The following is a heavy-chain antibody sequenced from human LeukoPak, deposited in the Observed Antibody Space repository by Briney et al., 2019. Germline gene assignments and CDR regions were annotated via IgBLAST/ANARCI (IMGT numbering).Heavy chain of an antibody. Sequence: SHTLSLTCSLSGDRLSQRRESLQWLRQSPSRGLEWLGRTYYSSKWYNDYAVSVKSRITINPDPSKTQFPLPRPSVTSQGTGVYYCATTWLYRAPPVRLSHLYDSFDIWGQGTMVAVSS. CDR1: GDRLSQRRES. D-gene: IGHD3-16*02. CDR2: TYYSSKWYN. V-gene: IGHV6-1*01. J-gene: IGHJ3*02. CDR3: ATTWLYRAPPVRLSHLYDSFDI.